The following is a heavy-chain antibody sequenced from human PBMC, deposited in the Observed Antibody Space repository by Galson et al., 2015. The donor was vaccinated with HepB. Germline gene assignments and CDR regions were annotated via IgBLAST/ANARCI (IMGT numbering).Heavy chain of an antibody. Sequence: ETLSLTCAVYGGSFSGSYWSWIRQSPGKGLEWIGEVNHSGSTNCNPSLKSRVTLSVDTSKNQFSLKLTSVTAADTAVYYCARGFGNSFGYGYYYDGMDVWGQGTTVTVSS. J-gene: IGHJ6*02. V-gene: IGHV4-34*01. CDR3: ARGFGNSFGYGYYYDGMDV. D-gene: IGHD5-18*01. CDR1: GGSFSGSY. CDR2: VNHSGST.